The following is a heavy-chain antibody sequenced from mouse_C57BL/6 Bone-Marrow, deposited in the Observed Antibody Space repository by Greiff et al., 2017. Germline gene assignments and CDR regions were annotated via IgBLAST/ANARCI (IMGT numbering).Heavy chain of an antibody. CDR1: GYTFTSYW. CDR2: IYPGSGST. D-gene: IGHD2-5*01. J-gene: IGHJ1*03. Sequence: QVQLQQPGAELVKPGASVKMSCKASGYTFTSYWITWVKQRPGQGLAWIGDIYPGSGSTNYNEKFKSKATLTVDTPSSTAYVRLSSLTSEDSAVYYCARSFYSNYWYFDVWGTGTTGNVSS. CDR3: ARSFYSNYWYFDV. V-gene: IGHV1-55*01.